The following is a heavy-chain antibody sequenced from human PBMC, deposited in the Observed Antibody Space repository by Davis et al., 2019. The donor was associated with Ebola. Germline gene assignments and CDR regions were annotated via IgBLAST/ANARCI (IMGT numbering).Heavy chain of an antibody. CDR3: ARGFGIVGAPDAFDI. CDR1: GFTFTTYS. V-gene: IGHV3-30-3*01. J-gene: IGHJ3*02. CDR2: ISYDGSNR. Sequence: PGGSLRLSCAASGFTFTTYSFHWVRQALGKGLEWVAVISYDGSNRYYADSVKGRFTISRDNAKNTLYLQMNSLRAEDTAVYYCARGFGIVGAPDAFDIWGQGTMVTVSS. D-gene: IGHD1-26*01.